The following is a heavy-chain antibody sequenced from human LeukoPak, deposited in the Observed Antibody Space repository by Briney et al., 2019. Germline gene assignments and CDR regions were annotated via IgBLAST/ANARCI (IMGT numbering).Heavy chain of an antibody. CDR1: GFTFSDYY. V-gene: IGHV3-11*01. Sequence: PGRSLRLPCAASGFTFSDYYMSWIRQAPGKGLEWVSYISSSGSTIYYADSVKGRFTISRDNAKNSLYLQMNSLRAEDTAVYYCAKDSGRVTMIVVVITHSAFDIWGQGTMVTVSS. CDR2: ISSSGSTI. CDR3: AKDSGRVTMIVVVITHSAFDI. D-gene: IGHD3-22*01. J-gene: IGHJ3*02.